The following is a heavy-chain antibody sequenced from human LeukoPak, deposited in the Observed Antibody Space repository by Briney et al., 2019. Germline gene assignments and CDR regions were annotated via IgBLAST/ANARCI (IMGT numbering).Heavy chain of an antibody. Sequence: PGGSLRLSCAASGFTFSSYWMSWVRQAPGKGLEWVANIKQDGSEKYYVDSVKGRFTISRDNAKNSLYLQMNSLRAEDTAVNYCARAPITMAQRWFDPWGQGTLVTVSS. CDR2: IKQDGSEK. D-gene: IGHD3-10*01. V-gene: IGHV3-7*03. CDR3: ARAPITMAQRWFDP. J-gene: IGHJ5*02. CDR1: GFTFSSYW.